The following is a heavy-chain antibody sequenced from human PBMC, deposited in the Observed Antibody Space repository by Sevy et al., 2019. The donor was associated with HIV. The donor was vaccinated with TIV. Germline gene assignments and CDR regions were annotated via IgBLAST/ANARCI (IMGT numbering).Heavy chain of an antibody. J-gene: IGHJ6*02. D-gene: IGHD2-21*02. CDR3: ARVVVTSGNEYYYGMDV. CDR1: GGSVRSGAYY. Sequence: SETLSLTCTVSGGSVRSGAYYWSWVRQPPGKGLASIGYIYYSGNTNYNPSLKSRATLSVDTSKNQFSLKLNSMTAADTAVYYCARVVVTSGNEYYYGMDVWGQGTTVTVSS. V-gene: IGHV4-61*08. CDR2: IYYSGNT.